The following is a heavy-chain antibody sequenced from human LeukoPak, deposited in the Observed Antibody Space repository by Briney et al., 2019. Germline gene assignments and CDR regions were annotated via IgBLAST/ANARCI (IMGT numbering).Heavy chain of an antibody. V-gene: IGHV3-23*01. CDR2: MSGSGYYT. CDR1: GFAFSNFA. Sequence: AGGSLRLSCAASGFAFSNFAMSWVRQAPGKGLEWVSAMSGSGYYTYYVESVKGRFTISRDNAKNSVYLQMNSLRDEDTAVYYCAREGPYYYDATGYSDWYFDLWGRGTLVTVSS. CDR3: AREGPYYYDATGYSDWYFDL. J-gene: IGHJ2*01. D-gene: IGHD3-22*01.